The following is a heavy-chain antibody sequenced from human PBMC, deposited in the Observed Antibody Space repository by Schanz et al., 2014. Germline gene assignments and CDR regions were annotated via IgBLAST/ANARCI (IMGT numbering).Heavy chain of an antibody. D-gene: IGHD4-17*01. Sequence: EVQLVQSGGGLVQPGGSLRLSCAASGFTFSSHWMHWVRQDPGKGLLWFAHINSVGSSTDYADSVTGRFAISRDNAKNTQYLQMITLKAENTAVDYCARKKKLGVYGGKGHDSLDIWGQGTMVTVSA. J-gene: IGHJ3*02. V-gene: IGHV3-74*01. CDR1: GFTFSSHW. CDR2: INSVGSST. CDR3: ARKKKLGVYGGKGHDSLDI.